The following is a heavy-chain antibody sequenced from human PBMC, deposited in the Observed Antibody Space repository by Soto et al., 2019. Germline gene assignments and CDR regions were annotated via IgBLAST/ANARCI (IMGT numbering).Heavy chain of an antibody. CDR3: ARGQYSSGGGYFDY. D-gene: IGHD6-19*01. V-gene: IGHV3-48*03. CDR2: ISSSGSPI. Sequence: EVQLVESGGGLVQPGGSLRLSCAASGFTFSSYEMNWVRQAPGKGLEWVSYISSSGSPIYYADSVKGRFTISRDNAKNSLYLKMNSLRAEDTDVYYCARGQYSSGGGYFDYWRQEALVTVSS. J-gene: IGHJ4*02. CDR1: GFTFSSYE.